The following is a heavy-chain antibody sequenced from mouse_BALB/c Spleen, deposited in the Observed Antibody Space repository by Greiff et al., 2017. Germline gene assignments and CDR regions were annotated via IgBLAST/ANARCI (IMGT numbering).Heavy chain of an antibody. CDR2: ISYSGST. Sequence: EVQLKESGPSLVKPSQTLSLTCSVTGDSIASGYWNWIRKFPGNKLEYMGYISYSGSTYYNPSLKSRISITRDTSKNQYYLQLNSVTTEDTATYYCARGGYGNYLSDYWGQGTTLTVSS. J-gene: IGHJ2*01. CDR3: ARGGYGNYLSDY. V-gene: IGHV3-8*02. CDR1: GDSIASGY. D-gene: IGHD2-10*02.